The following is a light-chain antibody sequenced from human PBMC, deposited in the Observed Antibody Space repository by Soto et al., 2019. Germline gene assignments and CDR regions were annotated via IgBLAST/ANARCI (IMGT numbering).Light chain of an antibody. V-gene: IGKV3-20*01. Sequence: EILLTQSPGPLSFSPGERATLSCRASQSVSSTYLAWYQQKPGQAPRLLIYGTSSRATGIPDRFSGSGSGTDFTLTISRLEPEDFAVYYCQQSDTFGQGTRLEI. J-gene: IGKJ5*01. CDR1: QSVSSTY. CDR3: QQSDT. CDR2: GTS.